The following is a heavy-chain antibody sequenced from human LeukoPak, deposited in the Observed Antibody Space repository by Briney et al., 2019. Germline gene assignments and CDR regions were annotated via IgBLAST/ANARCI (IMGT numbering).Heavy chain of an antibody. Sequence: GGALRLSCAASGFTFSSYSMHWVRQAPGKGLEWVAVICYEGSNKYYADSVKGRFTISRDNSKNTLYLQMNSLRAEDTAVYYCARGQITMVRGVITDYFDYWGQGTLVTVSS. CDR1: GFTFSSYS. J-gene: IGHJ4*02. CDR2: ICYEGSNK. D-gene: IGHD3-10*01. CDR3: ARGQITMVRGVITDYFDY. V-gene: IGHV3-33*08.